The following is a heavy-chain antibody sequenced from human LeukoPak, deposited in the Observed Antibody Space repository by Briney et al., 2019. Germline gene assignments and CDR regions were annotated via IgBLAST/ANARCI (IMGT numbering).Heavy chain of an antibody. V-gene: IGHV4-59*11. CDR2: VYYSGST. CDR3: ARDLWSGDIYYGMDV. J-gene: IGHJ6*02. CDR1: GGSISSHY. D-gene: IGHD3-3*01. Sequence: SETLSLTCTVSGGSISSHYWNWIRQPPGKGLEWIGYVYYSGSTKYNPSLRGRVTMSVDTSKNQFSLKLNSVTAADTAVYYCARDLWSGDIYYGMDVWGQGTTVTVSS.